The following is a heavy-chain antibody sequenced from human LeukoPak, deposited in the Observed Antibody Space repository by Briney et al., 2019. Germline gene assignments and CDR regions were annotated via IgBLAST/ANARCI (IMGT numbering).Heavy chain of an antibody. CDR3: ANFYSSGWSYFDS. D-gene: IGHD6-19*01. Sequence: PSETLSLTCAVYGGSFSGYYWSWIRQPPGKGLEWIGEINHSGSTNYKPSLKSRVTISVDTSKNQFSLKLSSVTAADTAVYYCANFYSSGWSYFDSWGQGTLVTVSS. J-gene: IGHJ4*02. CDR1: GGSFSGYY. CDR2: INHSGST. V-gene: IGHV4-34*01.